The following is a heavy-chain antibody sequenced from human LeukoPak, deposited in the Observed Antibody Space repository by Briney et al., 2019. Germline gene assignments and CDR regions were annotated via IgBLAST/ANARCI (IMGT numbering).Heavy chain of an antibody. CDR2: IYYSGST. D-gene: IGHD2-21*02. CDR3: ARHLGGDEAPDAFDI. J-gene: IGHJ3*02. Sequence: SETLSLTCTVSGGSISSGDYYWSWIRQPPGKGLEWIGYIYYSGSTNYNPSLKSRVTISVDTSKNQFSLKLSSVTAADTAVYYCARHLGGDEAPDAFDIWGQGTMVTVSS. V-gene: IGHV4-61*08. CDR1: GGSISSGDYY.